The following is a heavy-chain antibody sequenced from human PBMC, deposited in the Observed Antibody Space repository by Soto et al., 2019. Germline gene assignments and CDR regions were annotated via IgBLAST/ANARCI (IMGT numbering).Heavy chain of an antibody. D-gene: IGHD3-10*01. Sequence: GGSLRLSCAASGFTFSSYWMHWVRQAPGKGLVWVSRINSDGSSTSYADSVKGRFTISRDNAKNTLYLQMNSLRAEDTAVYYCARFRRVAYDAFDIWGQGTMVTVSS. CDR1: GFTFSSYW. V-gene: IGHV3-74*01. CDR3: ARFRRVAYDAFDI. CDR2: INSDGSST. J-gene: IGHJ3*02.